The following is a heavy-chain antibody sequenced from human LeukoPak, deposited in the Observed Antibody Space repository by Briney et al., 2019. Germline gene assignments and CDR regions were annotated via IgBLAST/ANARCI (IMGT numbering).Heavy chain of an antibody. J-gene: IGHJ1*01. CDR1: GFTFSSDT. CDR2: ISSSSSYR. CDR3: ARGGNSGWFSQYFQH. D-gene: IGHD6-19*01. Sequence: GGSLRLSCVASGFTFSSDTMNWVRQAPGKGLEGVSSISSSSSYRYYADSVKGRFTISRDNAKNSLYLQMSSLRAEDTAVYYCARGGNSGWFSQYFQHWGQGTLVTVSS. V-gene: IGHV3-21*01.